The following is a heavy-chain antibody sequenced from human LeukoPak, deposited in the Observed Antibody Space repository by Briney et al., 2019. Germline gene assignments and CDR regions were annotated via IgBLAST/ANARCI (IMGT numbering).Heavy chain of an antibody. CDR1: GFTFSSYG. CDR2: ISGSGST. Sequence: QAGGSLRLSCAASGFTFSSYGMTWVRQAPGKGLEWVSGISGSGSTYYADSVKGRFTISRDNSKSTVYLQMNSLRVEDTAVYFCAKASPIDDWGQGTLVTVSS. CDR3: AKASPIDD. V-gene: IGHV3-23*01. J-gene: IGHJ4*02.